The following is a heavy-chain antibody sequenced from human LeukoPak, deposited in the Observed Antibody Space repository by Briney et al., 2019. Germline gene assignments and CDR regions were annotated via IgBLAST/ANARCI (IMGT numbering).Heavy chain of an antibody. CDR1: GYTFTSYY. CDR2: INPSGGST. CDR3: VRSAWFGELLAGAH. V-gene: IGHV1-46*01. D-gene: IGHD3-10*01. Sequence: ASVKVSCKASGYTFTSYYMHWVRQAPGQGLEWMGIINPSGGSTSYAQKFQGRVTMTRDTSISTAYMELSRLRSDDTAFYYCVRSAWFGELLAGAHWGQGTLVTVSS. J-gene: IGHJ4*02.